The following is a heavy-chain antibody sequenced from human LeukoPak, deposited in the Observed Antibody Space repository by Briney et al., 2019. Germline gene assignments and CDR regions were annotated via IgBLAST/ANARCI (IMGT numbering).Heavy chain of an antibody. CDR3: ARGSGFTTFDFDY. D-gene: IGHD1-1*01. CDR2: IYYIGST. Sequence: SETLSLACTVSGGSILTSSYYWGWIRQPPGEGLEWIGSIYYIGSTSYNPSLKSRVTISVDTSKNQFSLKLSSVTAADTAVYYCARGSGFTTFDFDYWGQGTLVTVSS. CDR1: GGSILTSSYY. V-gene: IGHV4-39*07. J-gene: IGHJ4*02.